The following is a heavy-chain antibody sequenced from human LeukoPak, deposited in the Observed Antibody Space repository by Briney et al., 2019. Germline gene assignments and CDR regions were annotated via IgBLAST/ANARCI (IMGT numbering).Heavy chain of an antibody. CDR2: IDPSGGST. Sequence: ASVKVSCKASGYTFTSYYMHWVRQAPGQGLEWMGIIDPSGGSTSYAQKFQGRVTMTRDTCTSTVYMELSSLRSEDTAVYYCARVPGPGHMDVWGKGPTVTVSS. V-gene: IGHV1-46*03. D-gene: IGHD1-1*01. CDR3: ARVPGPGHMDV. J-gene: IGHJ6*03. CDR1: GYTFTSYY.